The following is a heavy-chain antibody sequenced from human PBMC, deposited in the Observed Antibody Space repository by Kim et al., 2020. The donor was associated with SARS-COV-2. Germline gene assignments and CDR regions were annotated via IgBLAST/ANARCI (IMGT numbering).Heavy chain of an antibody. CDR3: ARDLGSDNGGGYYDYGMDD. V-gene: IGHV3-21*01. CDR1: GFTFSSYS. D-gene: IGHD3-10*01. Sequence: GGSLRLSCAASGFTFSSYSMNWVRQAPGKGLEWVSSISSSSSYIYYADSVKGRFTISRDNAKNSLYLQMNSLRAEDTAVYYCARDLGSDNGGGYYDYGMDDWGQGTTVTVSS. J-gene: IGHJ6*02. CDR2: ISSSSSYI.